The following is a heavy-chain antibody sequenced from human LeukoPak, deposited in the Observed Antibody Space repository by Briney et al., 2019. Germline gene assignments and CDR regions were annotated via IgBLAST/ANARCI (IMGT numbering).Heavy chain of an antibody. CDR2: LFCSGNT. J-gene: IGHJ4*02. V-gene: IGHV4-59*08. CDR3: ARGSSPFDY. CDR1: GGSISSYY. Sequence: PSETLSLTCTVSGGSISSYYWSWIRQPPGKGLEWIGSLFCSGNTNYNPSLKSRVTISLDTSKNQVSLKLSSVTAADTAVYYCARGSSPFDYWGQGTLVTVSS.